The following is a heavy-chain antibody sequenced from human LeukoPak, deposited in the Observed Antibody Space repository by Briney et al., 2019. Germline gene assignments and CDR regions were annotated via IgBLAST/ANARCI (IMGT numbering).Heavy chain of an antibody. Sequence: SETLSLTCAVYGGSFSGYYWSWIRQPPGKGLEWIGEINHSGSTNYNPSLKSRVTISVDTSKNQFSLKLSSVTAADTAVYYCARGWDCSGDSCYAGADYWGQGTLVTVSS. D-gene: IGHD2-15*01. V-gene: IGHV4-34*01. CDR2: INHSGST. J-gene: IGHJ4*02. CDR1: GGSFSGYY. CDR3: ARGWDCSGDSCYAGADY.